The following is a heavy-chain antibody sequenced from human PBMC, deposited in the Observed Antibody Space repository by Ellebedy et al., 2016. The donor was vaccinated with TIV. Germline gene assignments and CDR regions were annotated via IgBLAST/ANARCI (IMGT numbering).Heavy chain of an antibody. CDR2: IKSKTDGGTT. D-gene: IGHD2-15*01. CDR3: TTEYSGVVVAALFDY. J-gene: IGHJ4*02. Sequence: GGSLRLSCAASGFTFSNAWMSWVRQAPGKGLEWVGRIKSKTDGGTTDYAAPVKGRLTISRDDSKNTLYLQMNSLKTEDTAVYYCTTEYSGVVVAALFDYWGQGTLVTVSS. CDR1: GFTFSNAW. V-gene: IGHV3-15*01.